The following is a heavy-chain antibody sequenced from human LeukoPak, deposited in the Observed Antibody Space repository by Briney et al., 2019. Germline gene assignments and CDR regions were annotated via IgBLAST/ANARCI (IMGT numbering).Heavy chain of an antibody. D-gene: IGHD6-19*01. V-gene: IGHV3-23*01. CDR1: GFTFSSYN. J-gene: IGHJ4*02. CDR2: ISGSGGDT. CDR3: AKTSQGWFYYFVN. Sequence: GGSLRLSCAASGFTFSSYNMAWIRQAPGKGLEWVSAISGSGGDTYYAHSVKGWFTPSRDHSENTLYLQMNSRTAEDTAMYYCAKTSQGWFYYFVNWGQGTLVTVSS.